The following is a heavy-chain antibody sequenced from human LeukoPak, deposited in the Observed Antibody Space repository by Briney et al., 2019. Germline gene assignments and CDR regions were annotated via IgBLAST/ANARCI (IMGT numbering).Heavy chain of an antibody. CDR1: GYSFTSYY. D-gene: IGHD1-26*01. J-gene: IGHJ3*02. CDR3: ARPRESSGSYSQSGWACDI. V-gene: IGHV1-46*01. CDR2: INPSGGST. Sequence: ASVKVSCKASGYSFTSYYIYWVRQAPGQGLEWMGIINPSGGSTSYAQKFQDRVTMTRDMSTSTVYMELSSLRSDDTAVYYCARPRESSGSYSQSGWACDIWGQGTKVTISS.